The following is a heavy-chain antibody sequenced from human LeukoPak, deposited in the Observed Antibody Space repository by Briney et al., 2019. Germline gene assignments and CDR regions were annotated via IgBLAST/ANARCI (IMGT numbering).Heavy chain of an antibody. V-gene: IGHV3-21*01. CDR2: ISSSSSYI. Sequence: GGSLRLSCAASGFTFSSYSMNWVRQAPGKGLEWVSSISSSSSYIYYADSVKGRFTISRDNAKNSLYLQMNSLRAEDTAVYHCARDRIGTGDYDILTGYYTYYLDYWGQGTLVTVSS. D-gene: IGHD3-9*01. J-gene: IGHJ4*02. CDR1: GFTFSSYS. CDR3: ARDRIGTGDYDILTGYYTYYLDY.